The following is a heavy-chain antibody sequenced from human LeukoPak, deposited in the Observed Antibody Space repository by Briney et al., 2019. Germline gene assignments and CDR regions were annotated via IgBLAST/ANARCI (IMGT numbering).Heavy chain of an antibody. D-gene: IGHD3/OR15-3a*01. CDR2: SSSSGSTM. CDR3: ARRRDFIDY. V-gene: IGHV3-11*01. Sequence: GGALIPSCAASRFTLSYYYMSSIRQAPGNGLEWVSYSSSSGSTMYYADSVKGRSAISRDNAKNSLYLKMNSLRAEDTAVYYCARRRDFIDYWGQGTLVTVSS. J-gene: IGHJ4*02. CDR1: RFTLSYYY.